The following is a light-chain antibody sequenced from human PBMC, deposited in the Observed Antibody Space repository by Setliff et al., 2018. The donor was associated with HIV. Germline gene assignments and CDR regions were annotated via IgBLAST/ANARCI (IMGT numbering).Light chain of an antibody. V-gene: IGLV2-14*03. J-gene: IGLJ1*01. Sequence: QSALTPPASVSGSPGQSITISCTGTSSDIGRYNYVSWYQQYPGRGPTLVIFDVSERPSGVSNRFSGSKSGNTASLIISGLQPDDEADYYCCSYARGSTYVFGSGTKVTVL. CDR1: SSDIGRYNY. CDR2: DVS. CDR3: CSYARGSTYV.